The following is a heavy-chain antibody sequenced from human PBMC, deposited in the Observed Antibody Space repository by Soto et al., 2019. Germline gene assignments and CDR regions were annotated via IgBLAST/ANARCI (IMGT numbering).Heavy chain of an antibody. CDR1: GGSISSYY. Sequence: SETLSLTCTVSGGSISSYYWSWIRQPPGKGLEWIGYIYYSGSTNYNPSLKSRVTISVDTSKNQFSLKLSSVTAADTAVYYCERGEEEQLVDYWGQGTLVTVSS. J-gene: IGHJ4*02. D-gene: IGHD6-6*01. CDR3: ERGEEEQLVDY. CDR2: IYYSGST. V-gene: IGHV4-59*01.